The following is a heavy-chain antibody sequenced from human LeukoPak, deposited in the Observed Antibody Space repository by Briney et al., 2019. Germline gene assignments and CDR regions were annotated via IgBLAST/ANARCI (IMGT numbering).Heavy chain of an antibody. V-gene: IGHV3-11*01. CDR3: ARVNNWNDVSFFDY. CDR2: ISSSGSTI. J-gene: IGHJ4*02. Sequence: GGSLRLSCAASGFTFSDYYMSWIRQAPGKELEWVSYISSSGSTIYYADSVKGRFTISRDNAKNSLYLQMNSLRAEDTAVYYCARVNNWNDVSFFDYWGQGTLVTVSS. CDR1: GFTFSDYY. D-gene: IGHD1-20*01.